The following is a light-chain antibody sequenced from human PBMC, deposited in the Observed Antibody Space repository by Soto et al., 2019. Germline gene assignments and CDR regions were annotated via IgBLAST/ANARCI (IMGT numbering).Light chain of an antibody. V-gene: IGLV1-47*01. CDR1: SSNIGSNY. CDR2: ANN. Sequence: QSALTQPPSASGTPGQRVTISCSGSSSNIGSNYVHWYQQFPGTAPKVLIYANNQRPSGVPDRFSGSKSGTSASLAISGLRSEDEAHYYCAVWDDSLSGRVFGGGTKLTVL. J-gene: IGLJ3*02. CDR3: AVWDDSLSGRV.